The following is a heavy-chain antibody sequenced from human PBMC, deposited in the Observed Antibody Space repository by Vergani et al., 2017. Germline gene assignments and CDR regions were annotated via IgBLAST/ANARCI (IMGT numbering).Heavy chain of an antibody. J-gene: IGHJ4*02. V-gene: IGHV3-21*06. D-gene: IGHD3-22*01. Sequence: EVQLQESGGGLVKPGGSLRVSCAASGFSFSTYSINWVRQAPGKGLEWVSSISGRSNYIYYADSLKGRFTISRDNSKNSVDLQMNSLRAEDTAIYYCARKKYYDSKDYYQVEPFDYWGQGTLVTVSS. CDR2: ISGRSNYI. CDR3: ARKKYYDSKDYYQVEPFDY. CDR1: GFSFSTYS.